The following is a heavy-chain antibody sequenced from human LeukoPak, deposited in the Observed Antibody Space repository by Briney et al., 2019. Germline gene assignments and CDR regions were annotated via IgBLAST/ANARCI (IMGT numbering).Heavy chain of an antibody. V-gene: IGHV3-30-3*01. CDR2: ISYDGSDK. D-gene: IGHD3-22*01. Sequence: GGSLRLSCAASGFTFSSYGMHWVRRAPGKGLEWVAVISYDGSDKYYADSVKGRFTISRDNSKNTLYLQMNSLRAEDTAVYYCAKDSDSSGFFDYWGQGTLVTVSS. CDR3: AKDSDSSGFFDY. J-gene: IGHJ4*02. CDR1: GFTFSSYG.